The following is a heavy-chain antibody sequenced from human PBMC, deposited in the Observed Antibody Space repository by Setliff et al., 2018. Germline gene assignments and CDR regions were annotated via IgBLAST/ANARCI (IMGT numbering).Heavy chain of an antibody. CDR2: IYTSGST. J-gene: IGHJ6*03. CDR1: GGSISSGSYY. V-gene: IGHV4-61*09. Sequence: PSETLSLTCTVSGGSISSGSYYWSWIRQSAGKGLEWIGHIYTSGSTNYNPSLKSRVTISVDTSKNQFSLKLSSVTAADTAVYYCARGLTPTINYYYYYMDVWGKGTTVTVSS. D-gene: IGHD3-9*01. CDR3: ARGLTPTINYYYYYMDV.